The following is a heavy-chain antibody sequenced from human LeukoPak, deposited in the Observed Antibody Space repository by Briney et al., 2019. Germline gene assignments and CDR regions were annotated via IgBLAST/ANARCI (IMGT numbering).Heavy chain of an antibody. V-gene: IGHV1-2*02. Sequence: ASVKVSCKASGYNFSGHYMHWVRQAPGQGPEWMGWIKPSNGDTKYAQNFQGRVTMTRDTSISTAYMELSSLRADDTAVFYCARDAGGYYYMDVWGKGTTVTVSS. CDR1: GYNFSGHY. CDR2: IKPSNGDT. CDR3: ARDAGGYYYMDV. J-gene: IGHJ6*03.